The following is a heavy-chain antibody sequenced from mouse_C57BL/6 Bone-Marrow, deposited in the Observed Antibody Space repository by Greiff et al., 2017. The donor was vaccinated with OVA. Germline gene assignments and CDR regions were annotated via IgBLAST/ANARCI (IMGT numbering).Heavy chain of an antibody. D-gene: IGHD1-1*01. CDR2: IYPGRGST. CDR3: CRCPGYYYGWDY. J-gene: IGHJ4*01. CDR1: GYTFTSYW. Sequence: VQLQQPGAELVKPGASVKMSCKASGYTFTSYWITWVQQRPGQGLEWIGDIYPGRGSTNYNEKFKSKATLTVDTSSSTAYMPLSSLTSEDTAVFYFCRCPGYYYGWDYWGQGTSVTVSS. V-gene: IGHV1-55*01.